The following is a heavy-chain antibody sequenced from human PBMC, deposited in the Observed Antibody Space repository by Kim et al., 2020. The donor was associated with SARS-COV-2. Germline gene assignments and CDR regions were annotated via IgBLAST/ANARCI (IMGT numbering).Heavy chain of an antibody. Sequence: ADSVKGRFPTSRDNTQNTLYLQMNSLRAEEAAVYYCARVRVTGTTRGPGDYWGQGTLVTVSS. D-gene: IGHD1-7*01. CDR3: ARVRVTGTTRGPGDY. V-gene: IGHV3-30*01. J-gene: IGHJ4*02.